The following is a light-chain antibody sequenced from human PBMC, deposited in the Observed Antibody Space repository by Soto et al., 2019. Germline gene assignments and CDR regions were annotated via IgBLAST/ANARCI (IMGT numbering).Light chain of an antibody. V-gene: IGLV2-8*01. Sequence: QSVLTQPPSASGSPGQPVTISCTGTSSDVGAYNYVSWYQQHPGKAPKLMIYEVSKRPSGVPDRFSGSKSGNTASLTISGLQAEDEADYYCSSYTSSSTPYVFGTGTKVTVL. J-gene: IGLJ1*01. CDR2: EVS. CDR3: SSYTSSSTPYV. CDR1: SSDVGAYNY.